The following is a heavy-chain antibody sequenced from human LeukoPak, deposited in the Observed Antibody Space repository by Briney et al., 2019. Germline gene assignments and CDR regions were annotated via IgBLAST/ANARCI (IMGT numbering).Heavy chain of an antibody. J-gene: IGHJ5*02. CDR2: ISSSSSYI. CDR1: GFTFSSYN. V-gene: IGHV3-21*01. D-gene: IGHD3-22*01. Sequence: GGSLRLSCAASGFTFSSYNINWVRQAPGKGLEWVSSISSSSSYIYYADSVKGRFTISRDNAKNSLYLQMNSLRAEDTAVYYCARGDGYYDSSGYLNWFDPWGQGTLVTVSS. CDR3: ARGDGYYDSSGYLNWFDP.